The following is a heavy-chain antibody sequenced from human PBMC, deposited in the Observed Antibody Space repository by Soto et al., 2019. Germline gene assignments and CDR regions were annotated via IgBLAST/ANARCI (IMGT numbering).Heavy chain of an antibody. CDR3: AREKGEAARPDWFDP. CDR2: ISSSSSYI. CDR1: GFTFSSYS. J-gene: IGHJ5*02. V-gene: IGHV3-21*01. Sequence: EVQLVESGGGLVKPGGSLRLSCAASGFTFSSYSMNWVRQAPGKGLEWVSSISSSSSYIYYADSVKGRFTISRDNAKNSLYLQMNSLRAEDTAVYYCAREKGEAARPDWFDPWGQGTLVTVSS. D-gene: IGHD6-6*01.